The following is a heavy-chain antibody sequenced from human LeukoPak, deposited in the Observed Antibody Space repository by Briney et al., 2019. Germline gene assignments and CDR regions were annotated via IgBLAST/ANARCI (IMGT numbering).Heavy chain of an antibody. Sequence: GSLRLSCTVSGFSVSAIYLSWVRQVPGKGLQWVSGIYSAGTSFHAESLEGRFTISRDNAKNSLYLQMNSLRAEDTAVYYCAREVINWFDPWGQGTLVTVSS. CDR2: IYSAGTS. J-gene: IGHJ5*02. V-gene: IGHV3-66*01. CDR1: GFSVSAIY. CDR3: AREVINWFDP. D-gene: IGHD2/OR15-2a*01.